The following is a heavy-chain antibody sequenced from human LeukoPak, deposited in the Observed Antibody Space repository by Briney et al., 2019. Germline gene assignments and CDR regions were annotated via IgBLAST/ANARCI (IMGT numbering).Heavy chain of an antibody. V-gene: IGHV1-2*02. CDR1: GYTFTGYY. CDR2: INPNSGGT. CDR3: AREAIVVVPAAMDY. J-gene: IGHJ4*02. D-gene: IGHD2-2*01. Sequence: ASVTVSCKASGYTFTGYYMHWVQQAPGQGLEWMGWINPNSGGTKYAQKFQGRVTMTRDTSISTAYMELSRLRSDDTAVYYCAREAIVVVPAAMDYWGQGTLVTVSS.